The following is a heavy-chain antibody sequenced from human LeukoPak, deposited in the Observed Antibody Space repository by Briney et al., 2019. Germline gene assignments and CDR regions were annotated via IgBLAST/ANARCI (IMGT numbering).Heavy chain of an antibody. CDR3: ARGQGVSSGPLAS. J-gene: IGHJ5*02. CDR1: GGSFSGYY. CDR2: INHSGST. V-gene: IGHV4-34*01. D-gene: IGHD3-22*01. Sequence: KPSETLSLTCAVYGGSFSGYYWSWIRQPPGKGLEWIGEINHSGSTNYNPSLKSRVTISVDTSKNQFSLKLSSVTAADTAVYYCARGQGVSSGPLASWGQGTLVTVSS.